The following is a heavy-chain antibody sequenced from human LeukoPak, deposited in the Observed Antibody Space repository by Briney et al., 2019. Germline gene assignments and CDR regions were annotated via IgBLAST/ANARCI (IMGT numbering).Heavy chain of an antibody. J-gene: IGHJ4*02. Sequence: GGSLRLSCAASGFTFDDYTMHWVRQAPGKGLEWVSLISWDGGSTYYADSVKGRFTISRDNSKNSLYLQMNSLRTEDTALYYCAKGTTGIGYYFDYWGQGTLVTVSS. CDR3: AKGTTGIGYYFDY. CDR2: ISWDGGST. D-gene: IGHD1-1*01. CDR1: GFTFDDYT. V-gene: IGHV3-43*01.